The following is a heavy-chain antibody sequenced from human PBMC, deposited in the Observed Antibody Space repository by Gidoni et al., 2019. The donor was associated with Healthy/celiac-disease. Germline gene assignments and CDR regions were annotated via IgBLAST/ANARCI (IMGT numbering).Heavy chain of an antibody. CDR3: ARAGGIAAAGTNYYYGMDV. D-gene: IGHD6-13*01. CDR1: GCTFSSHP. CDR2: IIPIFGTA. J-gene: IGHJ6*02. Sequence: QVQLVQSVAELTKPGSSVKVFCKASGCTFSSHPISWVRQSPGQGLEWMGGIIPIFGTANYAQKFQGRVTITADESTSTAYMELSSLRSEDTAVYYCARAGGIAAAGTNYYYGMDVWGQGTTVTVSS. V-gene: IGHV1-69*01.